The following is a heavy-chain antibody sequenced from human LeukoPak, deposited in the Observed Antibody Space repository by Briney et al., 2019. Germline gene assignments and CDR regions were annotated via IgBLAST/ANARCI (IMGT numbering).Heavy chain of an antibody. CDR1: GFTFSSNW. J-gene: IGHJ4*02. V-gene: IGHV3-74*01. CDR2: INPDGSRT. Sequence: PGGSLRLSCAASGFTFSSNWMHWVRQGPGKGLVWVSRINPDGSRTDYAESVKGRFTISRDNAKNTLSLEMNSLRAEDTAVYYCAKDSALYGSGTLSYPPFDYWGQGTLVTVSS. D-gene: IGHD3-10*01. CDR3: AKDSALYGSGTLSYPPFDY.